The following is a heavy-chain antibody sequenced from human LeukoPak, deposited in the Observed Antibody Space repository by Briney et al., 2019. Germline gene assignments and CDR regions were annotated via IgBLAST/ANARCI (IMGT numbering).Heavy chain of an antibody. CDR3: AKRSSLIAARPDFDY. D-gene: IGHD6-6*01. CDR1: AITFSNYA. Sequence: GGSLRLSCADSAITFSNYAMSWVRQAPGKGLEWVSSISDSGVGTYYADSVKGRFTISRDNSKNTLYLQMNSLRAEDTAVYYCAKRSSLIAARPDFDYWGQGTLVTVSS. J-gene: IGHJ4*02. CDR2: ISDSGVGT. V-gene: IGHV3-23*01.